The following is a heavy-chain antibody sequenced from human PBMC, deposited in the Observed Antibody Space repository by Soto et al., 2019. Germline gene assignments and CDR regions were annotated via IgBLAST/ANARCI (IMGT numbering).Heavy chain of an antibody. Sequence: QVQLQQWGAGLLKPSETLSLTCAVYGGSFSGYYWSWIRQPPGKGLEWIGEINHSGSTNYNPSLKSRVTISVDTSKNPFSLKLSSVTAADTAVYYCARGRSYYDFWSGYYQDYGMDVWGQGTTVTVSS. CDR3: ARGRSYYDFWSGYYQDYGMDV. J-gene: IGHJ6*02. CDR1: GGSFSGYY. CDR2: INHSGST. D-gene: IGHD3-3*01. V-gene: IGHV4-34*01.